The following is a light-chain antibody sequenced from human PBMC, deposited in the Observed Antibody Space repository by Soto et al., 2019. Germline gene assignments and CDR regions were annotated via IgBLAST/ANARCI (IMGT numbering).Light chain of an antibody. CDR3: HQHKSYPWT. J-gene: IGKJ1*01. V-gene: IGKV1-5*03. CDR1: QSADIW. CDR2: KAS. Sequence: DIQVTQSPSTLSASVGDRVTITCRASQSADIWLAWYQQKPGKAHKLLIQKASSLESGVPSRFSGSGSGTEFTLTISGLRPDDSATYYCHQHKSYPWTFGQGTKVEI.